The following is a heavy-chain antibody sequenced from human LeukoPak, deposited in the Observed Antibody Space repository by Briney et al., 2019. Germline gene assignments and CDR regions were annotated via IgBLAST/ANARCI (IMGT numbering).Heavy chain of an antibody. D-gene: IGHD1-26*01. Sequence: GGSLRLSCAASGFTFSSYAMSRVRQAPGKGLEWVSAISGSGGSAYYADSVKGRFIISRDNSKNTLYLQMNSLRAEDTAVYYCAKDPYSGSYFDYWGQGTLVTVSS. CDR3: AKDPYSGSYFDY. CDR1: GFTFSSYA. V-gene: IGHV3-23*01. CDR2: ISGSGGSA. J-gene: IGHJ4*02.